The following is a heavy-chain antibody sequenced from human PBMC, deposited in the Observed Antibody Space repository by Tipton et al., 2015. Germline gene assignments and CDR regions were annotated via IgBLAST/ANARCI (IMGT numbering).Heavy chain of an antibody. CDR2: IYSSGIT. CDR1: GDSITDYY. CDR3: ARDRSDNSYDSTGYFDY. D-gene: IGHD3-22*01. V-gene: IGHV4-59*01. Sequence: TLSLTCAVSGDSITDYYWSWIRQSPGTGLEWIGYIYSSGITNYNPSPKSRVTMSVDTSKNQVSLELRSVTAADTAVYYCARDRSDNSYDSTGYFDYWGQGFLVTVSS. J-gene: IGHJ4*02.